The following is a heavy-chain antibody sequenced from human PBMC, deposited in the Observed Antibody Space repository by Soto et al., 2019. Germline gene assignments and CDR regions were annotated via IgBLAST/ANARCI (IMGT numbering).Heavy chain of an antibody. CDR2: ISIGGTPI. CDR3: VRGPEELVYYNSIDV. CDR1: GFTFSDYY. V-gene: IGHV3-11*01. J-gene: IGHJ6*02. D-gene: IGHD3-10*01. Sequence: QVHLVESGGGLVKPGGSLRLSCEASGFTFSDYYMSWIRQVPGKGLEWVSYISIGGTPIYYADSVKGRFTISRDNAQNSLYLHITRLTAEDTALYYCVRGPEELVYYNSIDVWGQGTTVSVS.